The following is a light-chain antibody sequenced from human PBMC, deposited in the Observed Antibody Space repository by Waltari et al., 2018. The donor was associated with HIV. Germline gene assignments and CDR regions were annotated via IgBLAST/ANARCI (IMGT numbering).Light chain of an antibody. CDR2: EFT. CDR1: NSDIGTYDY. J-gene: IGLJ2*01. Sequence: QSALTQPPSASGSPGQSVTLSCTGTNSDIGTYDYVSWYPQHPGKAPKLVISEFTKRPAVVSDRCSGSKSGNTAFLTVSGLQAEDETDYYCSSFANRDGFYVLFGGGTRLTVL. V-gene: IGLV2-8*01. CDR3: SSFANRDGFYVL.